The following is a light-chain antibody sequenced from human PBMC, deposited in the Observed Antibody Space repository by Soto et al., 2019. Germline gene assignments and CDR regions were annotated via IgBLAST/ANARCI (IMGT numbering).Light chain of an antibody. J-gene: IGKJ1*01. CDR1: QSVSSN. CDR2: GAS. CDR3: QHYNHWLRT. V-gene: IGKV3-15*01. Sequence: EIMMTQSPATLSVSPGERATLSCRASQSVSSNLAWYQQKPGQAPRLLIYGASTRATGIPARFSGSGSGTEFTLTISSLQSEDSAVYYCQHYNHWLRTFGQGTKVDIK.